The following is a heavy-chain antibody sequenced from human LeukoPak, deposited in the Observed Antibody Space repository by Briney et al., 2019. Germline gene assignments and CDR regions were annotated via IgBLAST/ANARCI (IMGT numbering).Heavy chain of an antibody. J-gene: IGHJ1*01. CDR2: IYHSGSS. Sequence: KPSETLSLTCAVSGYSISSRYYWGWIRQPPGKGLEWIGSIYHSGSSYYNPSLKSRVSISADTSKNQFSLKLSSVTAADTAVYYCARHGGSYYSYFQRWGQGTLVTVSS. CDR1: GYSISSRYY. D-gene: IGHD1-26*01. CDR3: ARHGGSYYSYFQR. V-gene: IGHV4-38-2*01.